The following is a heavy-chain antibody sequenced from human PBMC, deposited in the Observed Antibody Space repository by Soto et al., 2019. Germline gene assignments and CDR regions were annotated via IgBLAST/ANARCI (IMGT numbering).Heavy chain of an antibody. V-gene: IGHV3-23*01. CDR2: ISATGGGT. CDR3: AKDRRAGGNSAFYFDF. J-gene: IGHJ4*02. CDR1: GFKFSNYA. D-gene: IGHD3-16*01. Sequence: GESLRISCAASGFKFSNYAMSWVRQAPGKGLEWVSLISATGGGTYYADSVKGRFTISRDNSHNTLYLQVHSLTAEDTAVYYCAKDRRAGGNSAFYFDFWGQGAQVTVSS.